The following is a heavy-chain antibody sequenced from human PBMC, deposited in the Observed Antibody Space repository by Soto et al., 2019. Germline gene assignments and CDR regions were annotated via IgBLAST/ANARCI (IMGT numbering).Heavy chain of an antibody. CDR2: ISGSGGST. D-gene: IGHD2-15*01. CDR1: GFTLCSYA. CDR3: AKDNEPLGYCSGGSCYYWVDP. Sequence: PGGALRLSCAASGFTLCSYALSWVRPAPGKGVEWGSAISGSGGSTYYADSVKGRFTISRDNSKNTLYLQMNSLRAEDTAVYYCAKDNEPLGYCSGGSCYYWVDPWGQGTLVTV. J-gene: IGHJ5*02. V-gene: IGHV3-23*01.